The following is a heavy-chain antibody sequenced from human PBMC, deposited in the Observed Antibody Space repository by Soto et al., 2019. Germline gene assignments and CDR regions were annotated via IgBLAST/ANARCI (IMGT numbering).Heavy chain of an antibody. J-gene: IGHJ4*02. CDR3: ASLFPYESDYGGNSGDY. Sequence: SVKVSCKASGGTFSSYAISWVRQAPGQGLEWMGGIIPIFGTANYAQRFQGRVTITADESTSTAYMELSSLRSEDTAVYYCASLFPYESDYGGNSGDYWGQGTLVTVSS. V-gene: IGHV1-69*13. CDR2: IIPIFGTA. CDR1: GGTFSSYA. D-gene: IGHD4-17*01.